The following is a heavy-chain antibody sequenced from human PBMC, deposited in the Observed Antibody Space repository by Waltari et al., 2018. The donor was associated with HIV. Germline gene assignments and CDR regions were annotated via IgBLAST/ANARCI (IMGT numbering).Heavy chain of an antibody. V-gene: IGHV1-8*01. J-gene: IGHJ4*02. CDR1: GYIFTSYD. CDR2: MNPNSGNP. CDR3: ARGLTWSGYWHFDY. D-gene: IGHD3-3*01. Sequence: QVQLVQSGAEVKKPGASVKVSCKASGYIFTSYDINWVRQATGQGLEWMGWMNPNSGNPGYAQRFQVRVTMTSDTSRNTAYMELSILRSDDTAVYYCARGLTWSGYWHFDYWGQGTLVTVSS.